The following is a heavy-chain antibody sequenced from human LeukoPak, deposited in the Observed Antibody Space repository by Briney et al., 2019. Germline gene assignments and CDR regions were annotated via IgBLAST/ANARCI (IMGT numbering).Heavy chain of an antibody. Sequence: GGSLRLSCAASGFTFSDYYMSWIRQAPGKGLEWVSYISSSGSTIYYADSVKGRFTISRDNAKNSLYLRMNSLRAEDTAVYYCAREYAIDAFDIWGQGTMVTVSS. CDR2: ISSSGSTI. D-gene: IGHD2-8*01. CDR3: AREYAIDAFDI. CDR1: GFTFSDYY. V-gene: IGHV3-11*04. J-gene: IGHJ3*02.